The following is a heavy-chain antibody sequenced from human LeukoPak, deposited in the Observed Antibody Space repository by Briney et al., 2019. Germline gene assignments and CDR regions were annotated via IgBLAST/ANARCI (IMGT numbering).Heavy chain of an antibody. V-gene: IGHV4-59*01. D-gene: IGHD3-22*01. J-gene: IGHJ4*02. CDR1: GGSISSYY. CDR3: TREGYGSSGYYLDY. CDR2: IHSSGTT. Sequence: SETLSLTCTVSGGSISSYYWSWFRQPPGKGLEWIGYIHSSGTTEYNPSLESRITTSVDTSKNQVSLKLSSVTVADTAFYYCTREGYGSSGYYLDYWGQGTLVTVSS.